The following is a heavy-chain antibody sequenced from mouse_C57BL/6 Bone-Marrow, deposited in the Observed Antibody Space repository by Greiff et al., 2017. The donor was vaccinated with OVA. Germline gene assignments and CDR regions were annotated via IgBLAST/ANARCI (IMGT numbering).Heavy chain of an antibody. D-gene: IGHD1-1*01. CDR3: AREGFTTVVARDYAMDY. CDR2: IHPNSGST. CDR1: GYTFTSYW. J-gene: IGHJ4*01. Sequence: QVQLQQPGAELVKPGASVKLSCKASGYTFTSYWMHWVKQRPGQGLEWIGMIHPNSGSTNYNEKFKSKATLTVDKSSSTAYMQLSSLTSEDSAVYYCAREGFTTVVARDYAMDYWGQGTSVTVSS. V-gene: IGHV1-64*01.